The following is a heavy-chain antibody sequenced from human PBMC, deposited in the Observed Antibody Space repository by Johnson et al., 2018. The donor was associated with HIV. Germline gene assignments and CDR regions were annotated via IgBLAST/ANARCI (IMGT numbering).Heavy chain of an antibody. J-gene: IGHJ3*01. CDR3: ARTSCNGARCLGYDPFDV. CDR2: ISYDGSNK. CDR1: GFTFSSYA. D-gene: IGHD2-8*01. V-gene: IGHV3-30-3*01. Sequence: QEKLVESGGGVVQPGRSLRLSCAASGFTFSSYAMHWVRQAPGKGLEWVAVISYDGSNKYYADSVKGRFTISRDNSKNTLYLQMNSLRAEDTAVYYCARTSCNGARCLGYDPFDVWGQGAMVTVSS.